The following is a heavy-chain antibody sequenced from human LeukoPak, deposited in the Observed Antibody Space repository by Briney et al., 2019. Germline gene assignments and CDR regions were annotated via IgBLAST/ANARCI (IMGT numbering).Heavy chain of an antibody. V-gene: IGHV4-39*07. Sequence: SQTLSLTCTVSGGSISSGSYYWSWIRQPPGKGLEWIGEINHSGSTNYNPSLKSRVTISVDTSKNQSSLKLSSVTAADTAVYYCASPYSSSSSGGYWGQGTLVTVSS. D-gene: IGHD6-6*01. CDR1: GGSISSGSYY. CDR3: ASPYSSSSSGGY. CDR2: INHSGST. J-gene: IGHJ4*02.